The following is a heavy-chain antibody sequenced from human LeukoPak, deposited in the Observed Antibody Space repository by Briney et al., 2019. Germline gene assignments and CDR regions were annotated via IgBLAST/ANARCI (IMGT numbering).Heavy chain of an antibody. Sequence: GGSLRLSCAASGFTFSSYAMSWVRQAPGKGLEWVSAISGTGGNTDYADSVMGRFTISRDNSKSTLYLQMNSLRAEDTAVYYCAKVGAGSSYYYYAMDVWGQGTTVTVSS. CDR3: AKVGAGSSYYYYAMDV. D-gene: IGHD3-10*01. V-gene: IGHV3-23*01. CDR2: ISGTGGNT. J-gene: IGHJ6*02. CDR1: GFTFSSYA.